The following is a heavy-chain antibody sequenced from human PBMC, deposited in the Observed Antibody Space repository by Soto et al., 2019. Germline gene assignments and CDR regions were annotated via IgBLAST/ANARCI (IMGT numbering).Heavy chain of an antibody. V-gene: IGHV1-18*04. D-gene: IGHD6-13*01. Sequence: ASEKTYSRASCSHFTSYGFSGFPQPPRQGLERLGWISAYNGNTNYAQKLQGRFTMTTDTSMSTAYMELRSLRSDHTAVYYCARSKVYSSSWYVDYYYGMDVWGQGTTVTVSS. CDR3: ARSKVYSSSWYVDYYYGMDV. CDR2: ISAYNGNT. J-gene: IGHJ6*02. CDR1: CSHFTSYG.